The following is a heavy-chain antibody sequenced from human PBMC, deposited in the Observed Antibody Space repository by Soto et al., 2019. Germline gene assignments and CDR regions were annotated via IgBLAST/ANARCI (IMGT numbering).Heavy chain of an antibody. CDR3: ARTTLPPRITMMGYYGMDV. J-gene: IGHJ6*02. D-gene: IGHD3-22*01. CDR2: ISYDGSNK. Sequence: PGGSLRLSCAASGFTFSSYAMHWVRQAPGKGLEWVAVISYDGSNKYYADSVKGRFTISRDNSKNTLYLQMNSLRAEDTAVYYCARTTLPPRITMMGYYGMDVWGQGTTVTVSS. V-gene: IGHV3-30-3*01. CDR1: GFTFSSYA.